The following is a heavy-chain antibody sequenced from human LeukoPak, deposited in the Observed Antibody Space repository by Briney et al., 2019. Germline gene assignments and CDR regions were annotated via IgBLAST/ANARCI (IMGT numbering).Heavy chain of an antibody. J-gene: IGHJ4*02. D-gene: IGHD3-22*01. V-gene: IGHV1-24*01. CDR2: FDPEHDET. CDR1: GHTLTELS. Sequence: GASVKVSCKISGHTLTELSMNWVRQAPGKGLEWMGGFDPEHDETIYAEKFQGRVTMTEDRSTDTAYMELSSLRSEDAAVYYCATENYYDSLGYWGQGTLVTVSS. CDR3: ATENYYDSLGY.